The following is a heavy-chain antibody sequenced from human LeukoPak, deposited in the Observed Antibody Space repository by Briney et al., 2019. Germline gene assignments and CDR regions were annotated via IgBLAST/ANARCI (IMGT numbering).Heavy chain of an antibody. D-gene: IGHD4-17*01. CDR1: GYTFTSYG. CDR2: ISAYNGNT. Sequence: ASVKVSCQASGYTFTSYGISWVRQAPGQGLEWMGWISAYNGNTNYAQKLQGRVTMTTDTSTSTAYMELRSLRSDDTAVYYCAREGGGVTTGPFDYWGQGTLVTVSS. CDR3: AREGGGVTTGPFDY. J-gene: IGHJ4*02. V-gene: IGHV1-18*01.